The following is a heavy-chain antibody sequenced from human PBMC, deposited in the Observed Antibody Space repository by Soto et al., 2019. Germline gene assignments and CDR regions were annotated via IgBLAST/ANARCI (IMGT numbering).Heavy chain of an antibody. J-gene: IGHJ4*02. CDR3: AKDRASKWELLLGFSDY. Sequence: GGSLRLSCAASGFTFSSYGMHWVRQAPGKGLEWVAVISYDGSNKYYADSVKGRFTISRDNSKNTLYLQMNSLRAEDTAVYYCAKDRASKWELLLGFSDYWGQGTLVTVSS. D-gene: IGHD1-26*01. CDR2: ISYDGSNK. V-gene: IGHV3-30*18. CDR1: GFTFSSYG.